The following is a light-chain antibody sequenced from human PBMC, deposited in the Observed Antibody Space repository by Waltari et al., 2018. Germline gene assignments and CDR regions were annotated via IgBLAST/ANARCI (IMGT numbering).Light chain of an antibody. J-gene: IGKJ4*01. CDR3: QQYLSTALT. Sequence: RATLSCRASQSVSSTYLAWYQQRPGQAPRLLIYGVTSRASGIPDRFSGSGSGTDFTLIISRLEPEDFAVYYCQQYLSTALTFGGGTKVEIK. CDR2: GVT. CDR1: QSVSSTY. V-gene: IGKV3-20*01.